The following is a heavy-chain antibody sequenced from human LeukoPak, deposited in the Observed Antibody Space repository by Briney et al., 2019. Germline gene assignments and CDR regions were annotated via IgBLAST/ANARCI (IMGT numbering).Heavy chain of an antibody. CDR1: GGSISSYY. CDR3: ARLGRDHEWWFGP. V-gene: IGHV4-59*01. CDR2: IYYSGNT. D-gene: IGHD1-26*01. J-gene: IGHJ5*02. Sequence: PSETLSLTCTVSGGSISSYYWSWIRQPPGKGLEWIGYIYYSGNTNYNPSLRSRVTISVDTSKNQFSLKLSSVTAADTAVYCCARLGRDHEWWFGPWGQGTLVTVSS.